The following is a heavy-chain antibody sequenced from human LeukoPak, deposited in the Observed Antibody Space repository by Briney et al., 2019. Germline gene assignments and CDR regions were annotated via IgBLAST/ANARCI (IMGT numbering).Heavy chain of an antibody. V-gene: IGHV1-2*02. CDR1: GYTFTGYY. CDR2: INPNSGGT. CDR3: AAPSYSSSWAFDY. D-gene: IGHD6-13*01. J-gene: IGHJ4*02. Sequence: GASVKVSCKASGYTFTGYYMHWVRQAPGQGLEWMGWINPNSGGTNYAQKFQGRVTMTRDTSISTAYMELSRLRSDDTAVYYCAAPSYSSSWAFDYWGQGTLVTVSS.